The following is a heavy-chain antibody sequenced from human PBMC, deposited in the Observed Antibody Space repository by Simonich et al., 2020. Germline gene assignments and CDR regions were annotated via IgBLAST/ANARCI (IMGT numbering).Heavy chain of an antibody. CDR2: IYHSVST. CDR1: GYSISSGYY. CDR3: ARVGYSNYYYYGMDV. J-gene: IGHJ6*02. Sequence: QVQLQESGPGLVKPSETLSLTCAVSGYSISSGYYWGWIRQPPGKGLEWIGSIYHSVSTYYNPSLKSRVTISVETSKNQFSLKLSSVTAADTAVYYCARVGYSNYYYYGMDVWGQGTTVTVSS. V-gene: IGHV4-38-2*01. D-gene: IGHD6-13*01.